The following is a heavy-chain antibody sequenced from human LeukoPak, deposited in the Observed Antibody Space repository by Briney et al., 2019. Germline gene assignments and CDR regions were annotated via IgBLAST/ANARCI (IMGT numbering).Heavy chain of an antibody. J-gene: IGHJ4*02. Sequence: GGSLRLSCVASGFFFDDYGMHWVRQVPGKGLEWVSGISWQSRTRKYADSVRGRFTISRDNSKNTLYLQMNSLRAEDTAVYYCARGNYDFWSATDYWGQGTLVTVSS. CDR3: ARGNYDFWSATDY. CDR2: ISWQSRTR. V-gene: IGHV3-9*01. D-gene: IGHD3-3*01. CDR1: GFFFDDYG.